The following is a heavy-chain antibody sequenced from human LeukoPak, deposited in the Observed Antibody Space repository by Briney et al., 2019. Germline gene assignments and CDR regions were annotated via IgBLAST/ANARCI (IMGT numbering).Heavy chain of an antibody. Sequence: GGSLRLSCVVSGFSFSDYAMSWVRRAPGKGLEWVSAITGSDQTKYYTDSVKGRFTMSRDNSKNTLYLQMNSLRDEDTAEYFCAKESLVVIESYFDSWGQGTLVLVSS. D-gene: IGHD3-22*01. V-gene: IGHV3-23*01. CDR3: AKESLVVIESYFDS. CDR2: ITGSDQTK. J-gene: IGHJ4*02. CDR1: GFSFSDYA.